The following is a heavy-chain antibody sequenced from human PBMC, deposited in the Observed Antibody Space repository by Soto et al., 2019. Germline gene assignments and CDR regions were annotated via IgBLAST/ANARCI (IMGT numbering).Heavy chain of an antibody. V-gene: IGHV1-69*13. CDR3: ARIVDCSGGSCYGPQFDY. CDR1: GGTFSSYA. D-gene: IGHD2-15*01. Sequence: SVKVSCKASGGTFSSYAISWVRQAPGQGLEWMGGIIPIFGTANYAQKFQGRVTITADESTSTAYMELSSLRSEDTAVYYCARIVDCSGGSCYGPQFDYWGQGTLVTVSS. J-gene: IGHJ4*02. CDR2: IIPIFGTA.